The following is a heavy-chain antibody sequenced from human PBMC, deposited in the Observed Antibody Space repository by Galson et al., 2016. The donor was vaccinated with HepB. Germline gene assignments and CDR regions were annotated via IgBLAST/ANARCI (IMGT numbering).Heavy chain of an antibody. V-gene: IGHV3-23*01. CDR1: GFTFSTYA. D-gene: IGHD3-22*01. J-gene: IGHJ1*01. CDR3: AKPSGIFDSNGFYVY. CDR2: IDGSGSTT. Sequence: SLRHSCAASGFTFSTYAMTWVRQAPGKGLEWVSAIDGSGSTTYYTDSVKGRFTISRDNSRNTLYLHMNSLRVDDTAIYYCAKPSGIFDSNGFYVYWRQGTLGSVAS.